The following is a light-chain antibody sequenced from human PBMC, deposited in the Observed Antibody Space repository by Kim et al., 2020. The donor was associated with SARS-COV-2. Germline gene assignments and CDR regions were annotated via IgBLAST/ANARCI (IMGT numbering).Light chain of an antibody. CDR3: QKYDSAPWT. CDR1: QDISTY. Sequence: APGGDVVTTSWRASQDISTYLAWFQLKPGKAPQLLIYAATAWQPGIPSRFSGSGSGTDFTLTVTSLQPEDFATYYCQKYDSAPWTFGQGTKVDIK. V-gene: IGKV1-27*01. CDR2: AAT. J-gene: IGKJ1*01.